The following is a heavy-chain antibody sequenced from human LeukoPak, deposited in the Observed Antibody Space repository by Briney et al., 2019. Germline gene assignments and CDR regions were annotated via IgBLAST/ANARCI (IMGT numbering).Heavy chain of an antibody. CDR1: GFTVSSNS. CDR3: ARGYNHGSGSYPLDS. Sequence: GGSLRLSCAASGFTVSSNSMSWVRQPPGKGLEWVSAIYSGGSTYFADSVKGRFTFSRDNSKNTVYLQMNSLRAEDTAVYYSARGYNHGSGSYPLDSWGQGTLVTVSS. D-gene: IGHD3-10*01. CDR2: IYSGGST. J-gene: IGHJ4*02. V-gene: IGHV3-53*03.